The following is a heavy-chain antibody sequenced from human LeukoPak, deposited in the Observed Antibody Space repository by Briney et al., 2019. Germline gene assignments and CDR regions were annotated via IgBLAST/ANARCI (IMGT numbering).Heavy chain of an antibody. J-gene: IGHJ6*02. CDR1: GFSLTTPRMC. CDR2: IDWDDDK. Sequence: SGPALVKPTQTLTLTCTFSGFSLTTPRMCVTWIRQPPGKALEWLARIDWDDDKYYSTSLKSRLTISKDTSKNQVVLTMTNMDPEDTATYYCARSPGGYFYQSGMDVWGQGTTVTVSS. D-gene: IGHD1-14*01. CDR3: ARSPGGYFYQSGMDV. V-gene: IGHV2-70*11.